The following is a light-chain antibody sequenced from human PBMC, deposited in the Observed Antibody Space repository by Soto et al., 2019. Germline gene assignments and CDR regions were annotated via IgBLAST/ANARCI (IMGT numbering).Light chain of an antibody. CDR3: LQHNSYLRT. Sequence: DIHITQSPCTLSASVGDRVTITCRASHGIRNDLGGYQQKPGRAPTRLIYAASSLRTAVTSRLCGSGSGTEFFITISSMQAEDFSTDYCLQHNSYLRTFGQGTKVDIK. V-gene: IGKV1-17*01. CDR1: HGIRND. CDR2: AAS. J-gene: IGKJ1*01.